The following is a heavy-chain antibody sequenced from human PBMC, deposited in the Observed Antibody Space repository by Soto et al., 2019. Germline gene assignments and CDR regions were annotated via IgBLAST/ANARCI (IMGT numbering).Heavy chain of an antibody. J-gene: IGHJ4*02. Sequence: QVQLVQSGAEVKKPGSSVKVSCKASGDTFSSYAINWVRQAPGQGLERMGGIIPMFGTANYAQKFKGRVTITAGESTSTVYMELRSLRCEDTAVYYCARVGPAHYYDSSGYYSPLDYWGQGTLVTVSS. CDR2: IIPMFGTA. D-gene: IGHD3-22*01. CDR3: ARVGPAHYYDSSGYYSPLDY. CDR1: GDTFSSYA. V-gene: IGHV1-69*01.